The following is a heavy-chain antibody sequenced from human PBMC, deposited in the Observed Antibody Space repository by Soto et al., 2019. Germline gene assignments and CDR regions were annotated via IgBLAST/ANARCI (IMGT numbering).Heavy chain of an antibody. CDR2: IYWDDDK. D-gene: IGHD6-13*01. V-gene: IGHV2-5*02. J-gene: IGHJ4*02. CDR3: AHVYWAASGTRYYFDH. CDR1: GFSFSTGAVG. Sequence: QITLTESGPTLVKPTQTLTLTCTFSGFSFSTGAVGVGWIRQPPGKALEFLALIYWDDDKRYRPSLKNKINITKDTSRNPVVLTMTSLDPEHTATYYCAHVYWAASGTRYYFDHWGQGTLVTVSS.